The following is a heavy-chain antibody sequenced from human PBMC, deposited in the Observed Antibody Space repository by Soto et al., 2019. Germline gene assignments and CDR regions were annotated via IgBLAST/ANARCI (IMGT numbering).Heavy chain of an antibody. J-gene: IGHJ5*02. D-gene: IGHD3-22*01. Sequence: ASVKVSCKTSGYRFTNYGISWVRQAPGRGREWLGWISTYNRDTNSSPRLQGRLTMTTDTSTSTAYMELRSLTSDDSAVYYCARGVLYYYDSSGYPHWFDPWGQGTLVTVSS. CDR1: GYRFTNYG. CDR2: ISTYNRDT. CDR3: ARGVLYYYDSSGYPHWFDP. V-gene: IGHV1-18*04.